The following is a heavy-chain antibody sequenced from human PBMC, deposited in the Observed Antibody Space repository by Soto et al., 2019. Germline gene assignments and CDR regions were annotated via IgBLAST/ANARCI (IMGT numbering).Heavy chain of an antibody. CDR1: GYTFTSYA. CDR2: INAGNGNT. Sequence: ASVKVSCKAMGYTFTSYAMHWVRQAPGQRLEWMGWINAGNGNTKYSQKFQGRVTITRDTSASTAYMELSSLRSEDTAVYYCARGGTRIGYYDSSGYSRLDPWGQGTLVTVSS. J-gene: IGHJ5*02. V-gene: IGHV1-3*01. CDR3: ARGGTRIGYYDSSGYSRLDP. D-gene: IGHD3-22*01.